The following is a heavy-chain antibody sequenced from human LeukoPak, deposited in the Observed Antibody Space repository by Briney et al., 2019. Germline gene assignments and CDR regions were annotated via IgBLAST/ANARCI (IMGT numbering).Heavy chain of an antibody. CDR1: GFTFSSYA. Sequence: GGSLRLSCAASGFTFSSYAMSRVRQALGRGLEWVSAISGSGGSTYYADSVKGRFTISRDNSKNTLYLQMNSLRAEDTAVYYCAKDYSSGWQFDYWGQGTLVTVSS. CDR2: ISGSGGST. V-gene: IGHV3-23*01. CDR3: AKDYSSGWQFDY. J-gene: IGHJ4*02. D-gene: IGHD6-19*01.